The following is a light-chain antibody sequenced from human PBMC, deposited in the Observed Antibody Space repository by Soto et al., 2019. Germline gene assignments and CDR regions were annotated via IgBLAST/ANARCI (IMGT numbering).Light chain of an antibody. CDR3: QQYGTLLQT. Sequence: EIVLTQSPGTLSLSPGERATLSCRASQSVSSSYLAWYQQKPGQAPRLLIYGASIRASGIPDRFSGSGSGTDFTLTISRLEPEDFAVYYCQQYGTLLQTFGQGTKVDIK. CDR2: GAS. CDR1: QSVSSSY. J-gene: IGKJ1*01. V-gene: IGKV3-20*01.